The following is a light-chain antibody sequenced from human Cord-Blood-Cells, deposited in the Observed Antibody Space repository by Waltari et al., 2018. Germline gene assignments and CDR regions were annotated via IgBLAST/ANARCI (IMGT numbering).Light chain of an antibody. Sequence: SVSGSPGQSISISCTGTSSDVGSYNLVSWYQQHPGKAPKLMIYEGSKRPSGVSNRFSGSKSGNTASLTISGPQAEDEADYYCCSYAGSSTNYVFGTGTKVTVL. J-gene: IGLJ1*01. V-gene: IGLV2-23*01. CDR2: EGS. CDR3: CSYAGSSTNYV. CDR1: SSDVGSYNL.